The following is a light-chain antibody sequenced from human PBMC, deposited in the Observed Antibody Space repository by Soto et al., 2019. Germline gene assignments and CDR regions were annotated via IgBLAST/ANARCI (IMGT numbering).Light chain of an antibody. CDR3: SSFSMSSTLYV. J-gene: IGLJ1*01. CDR1: SNDIGDYNF. Sequence: QSALAQPASVSGSPGQSITISCTGTSNDIGDYNFVSWYQQHPGKAPKLMIFEVRDRPSGISSRFSGSKSGNTASLTISGLQTEDEADYYCSSFSMSSTLYVFGTGTKVTVL. CDR2: EVR. V-gene: IGLV2-14*01.